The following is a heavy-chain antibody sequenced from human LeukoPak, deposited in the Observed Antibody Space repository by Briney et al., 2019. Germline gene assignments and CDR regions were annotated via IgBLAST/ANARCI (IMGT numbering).Heavy chain of an antibody. CDR3: ASYSGDSYGSDAFDI. CDR2: IYYSGST. J-gene: IGHJ3*02. V-gene: IGHV4-61*01. CDR1: GGSVSSGSYY. D-gene: IGHD5-18*01. Sequence: NPSETLSLTCTVSGGSVSSGSYYWSWIRQPPGKGLEWIGYIYYSGSTNYNPSLKSRVTISVDTSKNQFSLKLSSVTAADTAVYYCASYSGDSYGSDAFDIWGQGTMVTVSS.